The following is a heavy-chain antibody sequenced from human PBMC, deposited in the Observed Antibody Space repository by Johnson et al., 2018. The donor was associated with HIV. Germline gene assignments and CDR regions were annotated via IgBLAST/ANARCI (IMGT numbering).Heavy chain of an antibody. CDR1: GFTFSNYA. CDR2: ISGNGGST. D-gene: IGHD2-15*01. V-gene: IGHV3-23*04. Sequence: VQLVESGGGVVQPGRSLRLSCAASGFTFSNYAMSWVRQAPGKGLQWVSKISGNGGSTYYADSVKGRFTISRDNTKNTLYLQMNSLRADDTAGYYCAKELPRIKTYRSAFDIWGQGTMVTVSS. J-gene: IGHJ3*02. CDR3: AKELPRIKTYRSAFDI.